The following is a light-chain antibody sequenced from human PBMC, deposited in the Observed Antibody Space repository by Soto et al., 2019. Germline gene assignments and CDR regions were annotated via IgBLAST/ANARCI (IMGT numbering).Light chain of an antibody. Sequence: DIQMTQSPSTLSASVGDRVTITCRASQSISTWLAWCHQKPGKAPKLLISSASSLESGVPSRFSGSGSGTEFSLAISSLQPDDFATYYCQQYNYYPYTFGEGTKLEIK. CDR2: SAS. V-gene: IGKV1-5*01. J-gene: IGKJ2*01. CDR1: QSISTW. CDR3: QQYNYYPYT.